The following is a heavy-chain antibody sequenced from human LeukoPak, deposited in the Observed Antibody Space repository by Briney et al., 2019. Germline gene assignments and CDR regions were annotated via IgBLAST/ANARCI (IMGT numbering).Heavy chain of an antibody. CDR2: ISSGSTYI. CDR3: ARKLYSDNSHDAFDI. Sequence: GGSLRLSCAASGFTFSDSYMSWIRQAPGKGLEWVSSISSGSTYIYYADSVQGRFTISRDNAKNSLYLLVNSLRAEDTAVYYCARKLYSDNSHDAFDIWGQGTMVIVSS. V-gene: IGHV3-11*04. D-gene: IGHD1-26*01. J-gene: IGHJ3*02. CDR1: GFTFSDSY.